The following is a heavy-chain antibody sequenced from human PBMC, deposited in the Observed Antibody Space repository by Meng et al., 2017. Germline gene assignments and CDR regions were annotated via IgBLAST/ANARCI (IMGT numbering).Heavy chain of an antibody. CDR1: GGSFSGYS. D-gene: IGHD5-18*01. CDR2: INHSGST. J-gene: IGHJ4*02. CDR3: ASSGYSYGYRFDY. V-gene: IGHV4-34*01. Sequence: PHWGAGPLKPSETLSLTRAVYGGSFSGYSWSWIRQPPGKGLEWIGEINHSGSTNYNPSLKRRVTISVDTSKNQFSLKLSSVTAADTAVYYCASSGYSYGYRFDYWGQGTLVTVSS.